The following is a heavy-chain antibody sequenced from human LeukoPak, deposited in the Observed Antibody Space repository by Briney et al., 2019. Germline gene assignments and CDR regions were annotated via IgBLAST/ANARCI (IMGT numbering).Heavy chain of an antibody. CDR2: ISYDGSNK. D-gene: IGHD6-13*01. Sequence: PGGSLRLSCAASGFTFSSYAMHWVRQAPGKGLEWVAVISYDGSNKYYADSVKGRFTISRDNSKNTLYLQMNSLRAEDTAVYYCAKDPSIAAAGTDWFDPWGQGTLVTVSS. CDR3: AKDPSIAAAGTDWFDP. J-gene: IGHJ5*02. V-gene: IGHV3-30*04. CDR1: GFTFSSYA.